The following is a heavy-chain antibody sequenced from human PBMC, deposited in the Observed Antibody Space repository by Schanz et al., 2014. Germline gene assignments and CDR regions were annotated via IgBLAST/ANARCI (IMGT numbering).Heavy chain of an antibody. CDR1: GFTFSRFG. CDR2: VWSDGNTK. V-gene: IGHV3-33*01. Sequence: QVQLVESGGGVVRPGRSLRLSCATSGFTFSRFGMHWVRQAPGKGPEWVALVWSDGNTKYYVDSVKGRFTISRDTPKNTLYVQMNSLRAEDTAVYYCVPMSIAAHWGQGTLVTVSA. CDR3: VPMSIAAH. D-gene: IGHD6-6*01. J-gene: IGHJ4*02.